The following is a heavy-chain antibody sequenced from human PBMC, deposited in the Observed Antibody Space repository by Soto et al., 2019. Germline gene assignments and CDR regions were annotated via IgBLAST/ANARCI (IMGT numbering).Heavy chain of an antibody. Sequence: SETLSLTCTVSGGSISSSSYYWGWIRQPPGKGLEWIGSIYYSGSTYYNPSLKSRVTISVDTSKNQFSLKLSSVTAADTAVYYCATTVTTDYGMDVWGQGTTVTVSS. CDR3: ATTVTTDYGMDV. D-gene: IGHD4-17*01. V-gene: IGHV4-39*01. CDR2: IYYSGST. J-gene: IGHJ6*02. CDR1: GGSISSSSYY.